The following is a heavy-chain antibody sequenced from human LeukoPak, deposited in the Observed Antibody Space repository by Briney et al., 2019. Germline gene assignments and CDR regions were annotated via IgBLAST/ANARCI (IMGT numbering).Heavy chain of an antibody. CDR2: IYYSGST. CDR1: GASISSSSYY. Sequence: SETLSLTRTVSGASISSSSYYWGWIRQPPGKGLERIGSIYYSGSTYYNPSLKSRVAMSLDTSKNQFSLKLSSVTAADTAVYYCARAARGYLYYFDYWGQGTLVTVSS. V-gene: IGHV4-39*07. CDR3: ARAARGYLYYFDY. J-gene: IGHJ4*02. D-gene: IGHD3-22*01.